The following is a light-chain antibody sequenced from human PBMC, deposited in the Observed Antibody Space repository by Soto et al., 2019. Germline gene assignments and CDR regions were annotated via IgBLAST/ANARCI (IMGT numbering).Light chain of an antibody. Sequence: DIQMTQSPSTLSASVGDRVIITCRASQSVSSWLAWYQHKPGKAPKLLIYKASSLESGVPSRFSGSGSGTEFPLTINSLQPDDFATYYCQQHRSYPVTFGQGTRLEIK. V-gene: IGKV1-5*03. CDR1: QSVSSW. J-gene: IGKJ5*01. CDR2: KAS. CDR3: QQHRSYPVT.